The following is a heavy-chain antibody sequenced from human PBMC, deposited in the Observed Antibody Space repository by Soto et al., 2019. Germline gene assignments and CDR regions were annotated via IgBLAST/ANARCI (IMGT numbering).Heavy chain of an antibody. Sequence: EVQLVESGGGLVKPGGSLRLSCAASGFTFSSYSMNWVRQAPGKGLEWVSSISSSSSYIYYADSVKGRFTISRDNAKNSLYLQMNSLRAEDTAVYYCARNGAEGGYYYYGMDVWGQGTTVTVSS. J-gene: IGHJ6*02. CDR3: ARNGAEGGYYYYGMDV. CDR1: GFTFSSYS. V-gene: IGHV3-21*01. D-gene: IGHD2-8*01. CDR2: ISSSSSYI.